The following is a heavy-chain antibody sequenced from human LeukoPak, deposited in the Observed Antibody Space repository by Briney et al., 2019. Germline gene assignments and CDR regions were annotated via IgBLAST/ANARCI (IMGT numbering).Heavy chain of an antibody. D-gene: IGHD3-22*01. CDR1: GGSISSSSYY. CDR3: ARDNDYYDSSGFHWYFDL. CDR2: IYYSGST. Sequence: SETLSLTCTVSGGSISSSSYYWGWIRQPPGKGLEWIGSIYYSGSTYYNPSLKSRVTISVDTSKNQFSLKLSSVTAADTAVYYCARDNDYYDSSGFHWYFDLWGRGTLVTVSS. J-gene: IGHJ2*01. V-gene: IGHV4-39*07.